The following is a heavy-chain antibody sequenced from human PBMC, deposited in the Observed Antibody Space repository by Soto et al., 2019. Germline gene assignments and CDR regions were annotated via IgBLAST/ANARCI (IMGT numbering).Heavy chain of an antibody. D-gene: IGHD5-18*01. J-gene: IGHJ6*02. V-gene: IGHV4-31*03. Sequence: SETLSLTCTVSGGSISSGGYYWSWIRQHPGKGLEWIGYIYYSGSTYYNPSLKSRVTISVDTSKNQSSLKLSSVTAADTAVYYSAGGGGDRIRLWSSYYYYCMDVWGQGTTVTVFS. CDR1: GGSISSGGYY. CDR3: AGGGGDRIRLWSSYYYYCMDV. CDR2: IYYSGST.